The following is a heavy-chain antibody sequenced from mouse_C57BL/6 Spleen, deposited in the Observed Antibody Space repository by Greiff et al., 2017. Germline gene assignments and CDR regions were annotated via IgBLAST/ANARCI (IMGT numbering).Heavy chain of an antibody. CDR2: NNPNNGGT. Sequence: EVQLQQSGPELVKPGASVKMSCKASGYTFTDYNMHWVKQSHGKSLEWIGYNNPNNGGTSYNQKFKGKATLTVNKSYSTAYMELRSLTSEDSAVYYCARAEGVITTVVATRNYFDYWGQGTTLTVSS. CDR3: ARAEGVITTVVATRNYFDY. CDR1: GYTFTDYN. D-gene: IGHD1-1*01. J-gene: IGHJ2*01. V-gene: IGHV1-22*01.